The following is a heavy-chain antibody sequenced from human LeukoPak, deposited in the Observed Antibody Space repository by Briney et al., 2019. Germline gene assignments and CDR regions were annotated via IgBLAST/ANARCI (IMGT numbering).Heavy chain of an antibody. D-gene: IGHD6-19*01. Sequence: SETLSLTCAVYGGSFSGYYWSWIRQPPGKGLEWIGEINHSGSTNYNPSLESRVTISVDTSKNQFSLKLSSVTAADTAVYYCARSRGGWYVWGQGTLVTVSS. V-gene: IGHV4-34*01. CDR2: INHSGST. CDR1: GGSFSGYY. CDR3: ARSRGGWYV. J-gene: IGHJ4*02.